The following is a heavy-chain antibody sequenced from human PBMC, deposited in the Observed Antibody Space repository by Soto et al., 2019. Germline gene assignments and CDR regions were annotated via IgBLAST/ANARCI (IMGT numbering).Heavy chain of an antibody. V-gene: IGHV3-11*06. CDR3: ARDGGGYGHPYV. CDR2: LSGRGGYT. CDR1: GFSFSDSY. J-gene: IGHJ6*02. Sequence: VLLVESGGGLVKPGGSLSLSCAASGFSFSDSYMSWVRPAPGKGLAWVAYLSGRGGYTVYADSVKGRFTFPRDNAKNARYRQMNSLRVEDTDVYYCARDGGGYGHPYVWGQGTTVTVS. D-gene: IGHD3-16*01.